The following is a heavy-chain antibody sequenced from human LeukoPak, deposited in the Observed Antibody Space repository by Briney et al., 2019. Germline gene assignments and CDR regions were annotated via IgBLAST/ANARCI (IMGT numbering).Heavy chain of an antibody. CDR1: GGSISSYY. J-gene: IGHJ6*02. Sequence: PSETLSLTCTVSGGSISSYYWSWIRQPAGKGLEWIGRIYTSGSTNYNPSLKSRVTMSVDTSKNQFTLKLSSVTAADTAVYYCARDQAIRSGYYSYYYYYGMDVWGQGTTVTVSS. CDR3: ARDQAIRSGYYSYYYYYGMDV. D-gene: IGHD3-9*01. V-gene: IGHV4-4*07. CDR2: IYTSGST.